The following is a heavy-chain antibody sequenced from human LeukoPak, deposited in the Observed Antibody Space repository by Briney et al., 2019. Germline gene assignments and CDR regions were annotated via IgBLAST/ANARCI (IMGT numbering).Heavy chain of an antibody. D-gene: IGHD2-8*02. CDR1: GYSISRGYY. CDR3: ARLPPCPGGKCRDGGVHIDY. Sequence: SETLSLTCSVSGYSISRGYYWGWIRPPPGQGLEWIGSIHHSGSAYYKSSLKSRVTISVETSRNPFSMKLSSFTAADTAVYYCARLPPCPGGKCRDGGVHIDYWGQGTLVTVSS. J-gene: IGHJ4*02. CDR2: IHHSGSA. V-gene: IGHV4-38-2*02.